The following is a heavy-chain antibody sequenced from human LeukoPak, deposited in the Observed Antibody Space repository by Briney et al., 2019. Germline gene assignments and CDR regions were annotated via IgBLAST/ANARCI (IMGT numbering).Heavy chain of an antibody. J-gene: IGHJ4*02. V-gene: IGHV3-30*04. D-gene: IGHD6-6*01. CDR3: ARMGLLYSSSAEAFEY. CDR2: ISYDGSNK. Sequence: GGSLRLSCAASGFTFSSYAMHWVRQAPGKGLEWVAVISYDGSNKYYADSVKGRFTISRDNAKNSLYLQMDSLRAEDTAVYYCARMGLLYSSSAEAFEYWGQGTLVTVSS. CDR1: GFTFSSYA.